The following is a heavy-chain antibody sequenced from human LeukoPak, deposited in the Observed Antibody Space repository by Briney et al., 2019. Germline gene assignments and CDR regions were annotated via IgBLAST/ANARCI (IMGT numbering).Heavy chain of an antibody. D-gene: IGHD2-15*01. V-gene: IGHV3-48*03. CDR2: ISSSGSTI. CDR3: ARSYCSGGSCYGYYYMDV. CDR1: GFTFSSYE. Sequence: PGGSLRLSCAASGFTFSSYEMNWVRQAPGKGLEWVSYISSSGSTIYYADSVKGRFTISRDNAKNSLYLQMNSLRAEDTAVYYCARSYCSGGSCYGYYYMDVWGKGTTVTVSS. J-gene: IGHJ6*03.